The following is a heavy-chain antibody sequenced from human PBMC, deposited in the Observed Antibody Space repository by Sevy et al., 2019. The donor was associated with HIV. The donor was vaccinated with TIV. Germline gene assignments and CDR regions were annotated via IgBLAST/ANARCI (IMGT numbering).Heavy chain of an antibody. CDR3: ASLYDFWSGYPTNPPNIDY. CDR1: GFTFSSYA. D-gene: IGHD3-3*01. CDR2: ISYDGSNK. Sequence: GGSLRLSCAASGFTFSSYAMHWVCQAPGKGLEWVAVISYDGSNKYYADSVKGRFTISRDNSKNTLYLQMNSLRAEDTAVYYCASLYDFWSGYPTNPPNIDYWGQGTLVTVSS. J-gene: IGHJ4*02. V-gene: IGHV3-30-3*01.